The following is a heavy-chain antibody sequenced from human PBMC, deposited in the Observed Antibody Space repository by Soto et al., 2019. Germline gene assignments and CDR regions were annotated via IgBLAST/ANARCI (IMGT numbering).Heavy chain of an antibody. CDR2: VTPRSGEV. CDR3: ARVTILGPTGDFDY. D-gene: IGHD1-26*01. CDR1: GYTFTDYH. Sequence: QVHLVQSGAEVKRPGDSVKVSCQASGYTFTDYHIHWVRQAPGQGLEWMGRVTPRSGEVYYSPKFQGRVTLTRDTSISTAYMELTTLKFDGTAVFYCARVTILGPTGDFDYWGQGTLATVSS. J-gene: IGHJ4*02. V-gene: IGHV1-2*02.